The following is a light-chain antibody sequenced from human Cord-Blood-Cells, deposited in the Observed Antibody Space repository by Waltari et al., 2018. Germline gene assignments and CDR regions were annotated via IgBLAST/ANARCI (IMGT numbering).Light chain of an antibody. CDR1: SSDVGGYNY. CDR2: DVS. CDR3: CSYAGSWV. Sequence: QSALTQPRSVSGSPGQSVPISCTGTSSDVGGYNYVSWYQQHPGNAPKLMIYDVSKWPSGVPDRFSGSKSGNTASLTISGLQAEDEADYYCCSYAGSWVFGGGTKLTVL. J-gene: IGLJ3*02. V-gene: IGLV2-11*01.